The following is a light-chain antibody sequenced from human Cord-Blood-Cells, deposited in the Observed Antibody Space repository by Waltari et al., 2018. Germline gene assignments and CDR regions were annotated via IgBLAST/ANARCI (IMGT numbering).Light chain of an antibody. J-gene: IGLJ2*01. CDR2: DVS. V-gene: IGLV2-14*01. CDR3: SSYTSSSTRV. Sequence: QSALTQPASVSGSPGQSITLSCTGTSSDLGGYNSVSWYQQHPGKAPKPMIYDVSNRPSGVSNRFSGSKSGNTASLTISGLQAEDEADYYCSSYTSSSTRVFGGGTKLTVL. CDR1: SSDLGGYNS.